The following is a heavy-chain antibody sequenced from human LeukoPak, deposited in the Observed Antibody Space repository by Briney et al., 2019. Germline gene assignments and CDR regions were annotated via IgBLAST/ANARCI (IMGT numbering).Heavy chain of an antibody. CDR1: GGTFSSYA. Sequence: ALVKVSCKASGGTFSSYAISWVRQAPGQGLEWMGGIIPIFGTANYAQKFQGRVTITADESTSTAYMELSSLRSEDTAVYYCASGYDSSGYYALNGAFDIWGQGTMVTVSS. CDR3: ASGYDSSGYYALNGAFDI. CDR2: IIPIFGTA. V-gene: IGHV1-69*01. D-gene: IGHD3-22*01. J-gene: IGHJ3*02.